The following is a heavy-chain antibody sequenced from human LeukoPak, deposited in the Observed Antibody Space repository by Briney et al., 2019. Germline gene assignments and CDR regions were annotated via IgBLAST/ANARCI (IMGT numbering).Heavy chain of an antibody. J-gene: IGHJ6*02. CDR3: ARDRHYYDGSGFYPYYYYGMDV. CDR2: INSGGTVT. CDR1: GFTFSDFW. D-gene: IGHD3-22*01. Sequence: PGGSLRLSCAASGFTFSDFWMHWVRQAPGKGLVWVSRINSGGTVTNYADSVKGRLTISRDNAKNTLYLQMNSLRAEDTAVYYCARDRHYYDGSGFYPYYYYGMDVWGQGTTVTVSS. V-gene: IGHV3-74*01.